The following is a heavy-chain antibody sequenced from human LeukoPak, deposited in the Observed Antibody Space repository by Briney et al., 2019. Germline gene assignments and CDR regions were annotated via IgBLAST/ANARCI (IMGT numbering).Heavy chain of an antibody. Sequence: GGSLRLSCAASGFTFSSYAMSWVRQAPGKGLEWVSAISGSGGSTYYADSVKGRFTISRDNSKNTLYLQMNSLRAEDTAVYYCAKDRKWRRVGRPYYDILTGIDYWGQGTLVTVSS. CDR2: ISGSGGST. D-gene: IGHD3-9*01. CDR3: AKDRKWRRVGRPYYDILTGIDY. V-gene: IGHV3-23*01. CDR1: GFTFSSYA. J-gene: IGHJ4*02.